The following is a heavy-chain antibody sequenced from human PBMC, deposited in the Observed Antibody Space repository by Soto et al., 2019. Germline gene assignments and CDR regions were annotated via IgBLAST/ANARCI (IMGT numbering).Heavy chain of an antibody. Sequence: GGSLRLSCAASGFTFSSYGMHWVRQAPGKGLEWVAVIWYDGSNKYYADSVKGRFTISRDNSKNTLYLQMNSLRAEDTAVYYCARDRKNIAAAGTFDYWGQGTLVTVSS. CDR1: GFTFSSYG. J-gene: IGHJ4*02. CDR3: ARDRKNIAAAGTFDY. D-gene: IGHD6-13*01. V-gene: IGHV3-33*01. CDR2: IWYDGSNK.